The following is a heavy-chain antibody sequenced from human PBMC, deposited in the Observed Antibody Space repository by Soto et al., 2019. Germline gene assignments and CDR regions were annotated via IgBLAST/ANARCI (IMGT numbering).Heavy chain of an antibody. Sequence: ASVNVSCKASGGSFSNYAIHWVRQAPGQGLEYMGGIIPSFGTTNYAQTFQGRVTITADEAKSTAYMDLSRLRSDDTAVYYCARDPLGAASPHASWFDPWGQGTLVSVSS. V-gene: IGHV1-69*13. CDR3: ARDPLGAASPHASWFDP. CDR1: GGSFSNYA. D-gene: IGHD2-15*01. CDR2: IIPSFGTT. J-gene: IGHJ5*02.